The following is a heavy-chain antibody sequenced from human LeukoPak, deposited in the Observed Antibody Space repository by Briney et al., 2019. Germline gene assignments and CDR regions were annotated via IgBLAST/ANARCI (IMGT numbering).Heavy chain of an antibody. CDR3: ARGYMVSEY. Sequence: GGSLRLSCAASGFTFSTYSMNWVCQAPGKGLEWVSSITSTSTYIYYADSVKGRFTISRDNAKNSLYLQMNSLRAEDTAVCYCARGYMVSEYWGQGTLVTVSS. CDR2: ITSTSTYI. J-gene: IGHJ4*02. V-gene: IGHV3-21*01. CDR1: GFTFSTYS. D-gene: IGHD3-10*01.